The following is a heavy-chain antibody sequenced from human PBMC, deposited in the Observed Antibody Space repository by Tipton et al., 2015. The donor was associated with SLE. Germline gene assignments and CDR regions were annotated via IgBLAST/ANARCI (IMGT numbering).Heavy chain of an antibody. CDR3: SRSTNWNDGAYDAFDV. Sequence: SLRLSCAASGFTFDDYAMHWVRQAPGKGLEWVSGINWNSGMIAYADSVKGRFTISRDNAKNSLYLQMSSLRAEDTAVYYCSRSTNWNDGAYDAFDVWGQGTMVTVSS. CDR2: INWNSGMI. J-gene: IGHJ3*01. CDR1: GFTFDDYA. V-gene: IGHV3-9*01. D-gene: IGHD1-1*01.